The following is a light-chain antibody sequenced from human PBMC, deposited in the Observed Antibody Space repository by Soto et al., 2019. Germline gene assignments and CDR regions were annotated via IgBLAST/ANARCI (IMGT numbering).Light chain of an antibody. V-gene: IGLV2-14*03. J-gene: IGLJ1*01. CDR3: TSYTSRTTYV. CDR2: SVS. CDR1: SSDVGGYNY. Sequence: QSVLTQPASLSGSPGQSITISCTGTSSDVGGYNYVSWYQQHPGKAPKLMIYSVSSRPSGVSNRFSASKSGNTASLTISGLQAEDEADYYCTSYTSRTTYVFGTGTKVTVL.